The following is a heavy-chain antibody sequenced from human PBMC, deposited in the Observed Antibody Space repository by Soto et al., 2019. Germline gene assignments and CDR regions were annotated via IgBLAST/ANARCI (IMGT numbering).Heavy chain of an antibody. V-gene: IGHV1-46*03. D-gene: IGHD3-9*01. CDR2: INPSGGST. Sequence: ASVKVSCKASGYTFTSYYMHWVRQAPGQGLEWMGIINPSGGSTSYAQKFQGRVTMTRDTSTSTVYMELSSLRSEDTAVYYCARDRHDILTGDYYFDYWGQGTLVTVSS. CDR3: ARDRHDILTGDYYFDY. CDR1: GYTFTSYY. J-gene: IGHJ4*02.